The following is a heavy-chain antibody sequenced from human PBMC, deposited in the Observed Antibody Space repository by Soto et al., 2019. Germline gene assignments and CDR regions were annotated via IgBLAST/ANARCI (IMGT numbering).Heavy chain of an antibody. CDR2: VNQVGSQT. CDR3: ARDPVGAPYYDY. V-gene: IGHV3-7*01. CDR1: EFTFSGYW. D-gene: IGHD1-26*01. Sequence: LRLSCAASEFTFSGYWMNWVRQSPGKGLEWVANVNQVGSQTNYVDSVKGRFTISRDNAKNSLHLQMNSLRAEDTAVYYCARDPVGAPYYDYWGQGILVTVSS. J-gene: IGHJ4*02.